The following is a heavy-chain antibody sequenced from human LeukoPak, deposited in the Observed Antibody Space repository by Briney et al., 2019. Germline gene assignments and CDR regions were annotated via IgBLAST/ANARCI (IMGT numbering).Heavy chain of an antibody. CDR2: IYTSGST. CDR1: GGSISSYY. J-gene: IGHJ3*02. D-gene: IGHD6-13*01. Sequence: SETLSLTCTVSGGSISSYYWSWIRQPAGKGLEWIGRIYTSGSTNYNPSLKSRVTMSVDTSKNQFSPKLSSVTAADTAVYYCAARIAAAGTFAFDIWGQGTMVTVSS. V-gene: IGHV4-4*07. CDR3: AARIAAAGTFAFDI.